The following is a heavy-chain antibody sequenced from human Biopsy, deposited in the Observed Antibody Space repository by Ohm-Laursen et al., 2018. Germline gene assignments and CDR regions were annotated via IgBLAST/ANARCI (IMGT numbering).Heavy chain of an antibody. Sequence: SLRLSCAASGFTFSSYWMNWVRQVPGKGLVWVATINKDGSTLQHADSVRGRFTIPRDNAKNTLHLQMNSLRADDTAIYYCAKDLHNYGMDVWGQGTTVTVSS. CDR2: INKDGSTL. CDR3: AKDLHNYGMDV. J-gene: IGHJ6*02. V-gene: IGHV3-74*03. CDR1: GFTFSSYW.